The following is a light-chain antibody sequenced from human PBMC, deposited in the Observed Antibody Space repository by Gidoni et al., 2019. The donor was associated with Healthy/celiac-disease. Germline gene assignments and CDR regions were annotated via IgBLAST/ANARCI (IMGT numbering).Light chain of an antibody. V-gene: IGKV2-28*01. CDR1: QSLMHSNGYNY. CDR3: MQALQTPLT. Sequence: DIVRTQSLLSLPVTPGEPASISCRSSQSLMHSNGYNYLDWYLQKPGQSPQLLIYLGPNRASRVPGRFSGSGSGTDFTLKISRVEAEDVGVYCCMQALQTPLTFGGGTKVEIK. J-gene: IGKJ4*01. CDR2: LGP.